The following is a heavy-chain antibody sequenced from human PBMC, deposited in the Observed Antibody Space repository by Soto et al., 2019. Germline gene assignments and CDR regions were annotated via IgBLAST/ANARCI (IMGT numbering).Heavy chain of an antibody. Sequence: GGALRLSCVGSGFTFSTYSINWVRQAPGKGLEWVSSISSRSDISYADSVKGRFTISRDNAKNSVSLQMNSLRAEDTAVYYCAREFPARPPPYCMDVPGPAPTLTLSS. CDR3: AREFPARPPPYCMDV. J-gene: IGHJ6*02. CDR2: ISSRSDI. CDR1: GFTFSTYS. V-gene: IGHV3-21*01.